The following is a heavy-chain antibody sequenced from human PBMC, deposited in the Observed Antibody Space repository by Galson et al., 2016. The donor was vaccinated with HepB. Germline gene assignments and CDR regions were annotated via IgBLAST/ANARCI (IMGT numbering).Heavy chain of an antibody. J-gene: IGHJ6*02. Sequence: SLRLSCAASGFTVSDTFVSWVRQAPGKGLEWVSVIYSGGDTYSADSVKVRFVISRDNSKNTVYLQMNGLRLDDTAVYFCARGSVAPMDVWGQGTPVTVSS. V-gene: IGHV3-66*01. D-gene: IGHD2-15*01. CDR2: IYSGGDT. CDR3: ARGSVAPMDV. CDR1: GFTVSDTF.